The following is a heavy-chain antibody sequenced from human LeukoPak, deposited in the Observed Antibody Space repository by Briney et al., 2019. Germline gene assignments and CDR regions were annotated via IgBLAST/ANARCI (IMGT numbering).Heavy chain of an antibody. D-gene: IGHD4-17*01. CDR1: GGSISSSSYY. J-gene: IGHJ5*02. V-gene: IGHV4-39*01. CDR3: ARGEKVGYGDYSWFDP. CDR2: IYYSGST. Sequence: SETLSLTCTVSGGSISSSSYYWGWIRQPPGKGLEWIGSIYYSGSTYYNPSLKSRVTISVDTSKNQFSLQLNSVTPEDTAVYYCARGEKVGYGDYSWFDPWGQGTLVTVSS.